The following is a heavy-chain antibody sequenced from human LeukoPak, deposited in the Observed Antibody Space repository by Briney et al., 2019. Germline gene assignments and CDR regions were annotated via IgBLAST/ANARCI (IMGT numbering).Heavy chain of an antibody. CDR1: GFTFRSDS. V-gene: IGHV3-21*01. CDR2: VSSSSSYI. D-gene: IGHD5-18*01. Sequence: GGSLRLSCAASGFTFRSDSMNCVPRAPGKRHQRVSSVSSSSSYIYYADSVKGRFTISRDNAENSLYLQMNLLRAEDTAVYYCARYRPSDTAMVWGAFDIWGQGTMVTVSS. CDR3: ARYRPSDTAMVWGAFDI. J-gene: IGHJ3*02.